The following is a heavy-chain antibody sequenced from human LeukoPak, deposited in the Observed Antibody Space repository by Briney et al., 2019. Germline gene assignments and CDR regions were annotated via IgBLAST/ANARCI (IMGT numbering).Heavy chain of an antibody. CDR1: GGSISSYY. CDR2: IHTSGST. D-gene: IGHD3-9*01. Sequence: PSETLSLTCTFSGGSISSYYWSWIRQPAGKGLEWIGRIHTSGSTNYNTSLKSRLSMSVDTSENQFSLKLSSVTAADTAVYYCARHEVRYFDWFTQRAKASRGPMRDWGQGTLVTVSS. V-gene: IGHV4-4*07. J-gene: IGHJ4*02. CDR3: ARHEVRYFDWFTQRAKASRGPMRD.